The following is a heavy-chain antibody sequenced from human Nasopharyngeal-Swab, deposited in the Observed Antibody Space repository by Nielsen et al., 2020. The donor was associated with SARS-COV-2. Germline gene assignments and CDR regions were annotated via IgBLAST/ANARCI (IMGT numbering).Heavy chain of an antibody. CDR3: ARHPIRAARPIAYMDV. CDR1: GFTFSSYD. V-gene: IGHV3-13*01. D-gene: IGHD6-6*01. Sequence: GESLKISCAASGFTFSSYDMHWVRQATGKGLEWVSAIGTAGDTYYPGSVKGRFTISRDNSKNTLYLQMNSLRAEDTAVYYCARHPIRAARPIAYMDVWGKGTTVTVSS. J-gene: IGHJ6*03. CDR2: IGTAGDT.